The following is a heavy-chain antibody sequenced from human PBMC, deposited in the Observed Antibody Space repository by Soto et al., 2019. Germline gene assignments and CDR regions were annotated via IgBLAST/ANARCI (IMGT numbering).Heavy chain of an antibody. CDR1: DGSISTFC. D-gene: IGHD6-25*01. Sequence: VQLQESGPGLVKPSETLSLTCTVSDGSISTFCWSWVRQSPGKGLEWIGYIYNIETTDYNPSIKGPLPISVDPSKNQSSLKLRSVPAADTAIYGCARAPRPLGAAAHFDHWGKGTRVTVPP. V-gene: IGHV4-59*01. CDR2: IYNIETT. CDR3: ARAPRPLGAAAHFDH. J-gene: IGHJ4*02.